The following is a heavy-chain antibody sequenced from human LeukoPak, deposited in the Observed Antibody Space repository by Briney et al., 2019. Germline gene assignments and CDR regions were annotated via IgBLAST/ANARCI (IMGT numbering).Heavy chain of an antibody. D-gene: IGHD5-12*01. J-gene: IGHJ3*02. CDR1: GFTFSSYG. V-gene: IGHV3-33*06. CDR2: IWYDGTNK. Sequence: GGSLRLSCAASGFTFSSYGMHWVRQAPGKGLEWVAVIWYDGTNKDYADSVKGRFTISRDNSKSTLSLQMNSLRVEGTALYYCAKDRSGYDLDAFDIWGQGIVVTVSS. CDR3: AKDRSGYDLDAFDI.